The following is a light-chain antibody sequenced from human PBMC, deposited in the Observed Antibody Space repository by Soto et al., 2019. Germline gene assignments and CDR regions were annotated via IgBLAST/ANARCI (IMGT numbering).Light chain of an antibody. CDR3: QQVKTYPRT. CDR1: QGIRSD. J-gene: IGKJ4*01. CDR2: EES. V-gene: IGKV1-6*02. Sequence: AIQMTQSPSSLSASVGDRVTITCRASQGIRSDLGWYQQKPGKPPKLLIYEESTLHSGVPSRFSGRKSGTQFTLTIDSLQPEDFATYYCQQVKTYPRTFGGGTKVDIK.